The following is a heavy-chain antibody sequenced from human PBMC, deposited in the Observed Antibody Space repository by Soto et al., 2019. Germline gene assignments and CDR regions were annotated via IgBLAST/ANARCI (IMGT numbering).Heavy chain of an antibody. V-gene: IGHV3-23*01. CDR3: AKDKSRRADAFDI. CDR1: VFTFSRYD. CDR2: ISGSGGST. Sequence: GGSLRLSCAAPVFTFSRYDLSWFRQAPLKGLEWVSAISGSGGSTYYADSVKGRFTISRDNSKNTLYLQMNSLRAEDTAVYYCAKDKSRRADAFDIWGQGTMVT. J-gene: IGHJ3*02.